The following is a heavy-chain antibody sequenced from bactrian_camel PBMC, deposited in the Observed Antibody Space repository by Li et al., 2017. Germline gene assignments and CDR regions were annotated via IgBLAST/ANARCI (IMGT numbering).Heavy chain of an antibody. CDR1: GSTWYTRYC. D-gene: IGHD6*01. Sequence: HVQLVESGGGSVQAGGSLTLSCVASGSTWYTRYCIGGFRQDPGKEREGVAAIWTDGFEPYYADSANLRFTISQDNVKNALYLQMDNLKPEDSAMYYCGVADPARLGQWSLSVGYYWGQGTQVTVS. J-gene: IGHJ4*01. CDR3: GVADPARLGQWSLSVGYY. V-gene: IGHV3S6*01. CDR2: IWTDGFEP.